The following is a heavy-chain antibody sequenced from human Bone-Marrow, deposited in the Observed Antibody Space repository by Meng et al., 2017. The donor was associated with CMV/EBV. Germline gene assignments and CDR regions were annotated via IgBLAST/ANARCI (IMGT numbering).Heavy chain of an antibody. J-gene: IGHJ3*02. CDR1: GGSISSYY. V-gene: IGHV4-59*01. D-gene: IGHD2/OR15-2a*01. CDR3: ARQFYDGAFDI. Sequence: SETLSLTCTVSGGSISSYYWSWIRQPPGKGLEWIGYIYYSGSTNYNPSLKSRVTISVDTSKNQFSLKLSSVTAADTAVYYCARQFYDGAFDIWGQGTMVTV. CDR2: IYYSGST.